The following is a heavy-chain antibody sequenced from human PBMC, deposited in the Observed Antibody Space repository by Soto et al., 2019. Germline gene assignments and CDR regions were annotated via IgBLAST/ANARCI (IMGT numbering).Heavy chain of an antibody. D-gene: IGHD3-16*01. CDR2: IWYDGSNK. J-gene: IGHJ4*02. Sequence: VQLVESGGGVVQPGRSLRLSCAASGFTFSSYGMHWVRQAPGKGLEWVAVIWYDGSNKYYADSVKGRFTISRDNSKNTLYLQMNSLRAEDTAVYYCARDRGFLREYYFDYWGQGTLVTVSS. V-gene: IGHV3-33*01. CDR3: ARDRGFLREYYFDY. CDR1: GFTFSSYG.